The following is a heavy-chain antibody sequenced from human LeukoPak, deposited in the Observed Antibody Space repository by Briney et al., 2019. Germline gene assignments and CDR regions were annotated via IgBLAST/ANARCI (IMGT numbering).Heavy chain of an antibody. CDR3: ARVPGYGDYAPLDY. Sequence: GRSLRLSCAASGFTFSSYAMHWVRQAPGKGLEWVAVISYDGSNKYYADSVKGRFTISRDNSKNTLYLQTNSLRAEDTAVYYCARVPGYGDYAPLDYWGQGTLVTVSS. J-gene: IGHJ4*02. CDR1: GFTFSSYA. CDR2: ISYDGSNK. V-gene: IGHV3-30*04. D-gene: IGHD4-17*01.